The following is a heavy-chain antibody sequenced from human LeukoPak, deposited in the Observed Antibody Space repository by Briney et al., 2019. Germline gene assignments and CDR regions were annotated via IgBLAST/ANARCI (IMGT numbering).Heavy chain of an antibody. CDR3: AKGLRIAAIDY. V-gene: IGHV3-30*18. CDR2: ISYDGSNK. CDR1: GFTFSSYG. Sequence: PGESLRLSCAASGFTFSSYGMHWVRQAPGKGLEWVAVISYDGSNKYYADSVKGRFTISRDNSKNTLYLQMNSLRAEDTAVYYCAKGLRIAAIDYWGQGTLVTVSS. J-gene: IGHJ4*02. D-gene: IGHD6-6*01.